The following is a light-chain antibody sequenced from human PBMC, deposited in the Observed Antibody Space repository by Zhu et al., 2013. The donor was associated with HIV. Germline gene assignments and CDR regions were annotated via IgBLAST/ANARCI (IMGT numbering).Light chain of an antibody. CDR2: AAS. Sequence: EIVLTQSPGTLSLSPGERATLSCRASQSVSISFLAWYQQKPGQAPRLLIYAASSRATGIPDRFSGSGSGTDFTLTISRLEPDDFAVYYCQQYVGSPFTFGGGTKVEIK. CDR3: QQYVGSPFT. CDR1: QSVSISF. J-gene: IGKJ4*01. V-gene: IGKV3-20*01.